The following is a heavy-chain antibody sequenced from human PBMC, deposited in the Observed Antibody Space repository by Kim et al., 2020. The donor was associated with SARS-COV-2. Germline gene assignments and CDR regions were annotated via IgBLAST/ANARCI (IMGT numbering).Heavy chain of an antibody. CDR3: ARGIAAAGTDY. CDR1: GFTFSSYS. Sequence: GGSLRLSCAASGFTFSSYSMNWVRQAPGKGLEWVSSISSSSSYIYYADSVKGRFTISRDNAKNSLYLQMNSLRAEDTAVYYCARGIAAAGTDYWGQGTLVTVSS. CDR2: ISSSSSYI. J-gene: IGHJ4*02. V-gene: IGHV3-21*01. D-gene: IGHD6-13*01.